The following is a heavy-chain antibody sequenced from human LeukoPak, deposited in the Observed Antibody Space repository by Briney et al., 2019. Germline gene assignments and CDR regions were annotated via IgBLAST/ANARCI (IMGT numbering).Heavy chain of an antibody. D-gene: IGHD4-17*01. CDR3: ARAEWDYGDYDY. Sequence: ASVKVSCKASGYTFTSYAMHWVRQAPGQRLEWMGWSNAGNGNTKYSQEFQGRVTITRDTSASTAYMELSSLRSEDTAVYYCARAEWDYGDYDYWGQGTLVTVSS. CDR2: SNAGNGNT. J-gene: IGHJ4*02. CDR1: GYTFTSYA. V-gene: IGHV1-3*02.